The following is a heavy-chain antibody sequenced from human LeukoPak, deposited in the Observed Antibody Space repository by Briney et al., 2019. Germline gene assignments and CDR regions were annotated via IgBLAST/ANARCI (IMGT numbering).Heavy chain of an antibody. J-gene: IGHJ1*01. D-gene: IGHD1-14*01. CDR2: IYHSGGT. Sequence: PSETLSLTCVVSGDSISSSHWWNWVRQPPGKGLEWIGEIYHSGGTNYNSSLKTRVTISVDKSKNQFSLILSSVTAADTAVYYCARNPGYWGQGILVTVSS. CDR3: ARNPGY. CDR1: GDSISSSHW. V-gene: IGHV4-4*02.